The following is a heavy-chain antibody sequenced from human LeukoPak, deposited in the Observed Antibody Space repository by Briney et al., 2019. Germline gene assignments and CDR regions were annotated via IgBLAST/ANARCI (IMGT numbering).Heavy chain of an antibody. D-gene: IGHD3-22*01. CDR2: IIPIFGTA. CDR3: ARAGSSSGYYYPLYYFDY. V-gene: IGHV1-69*13. CDR1: GGTFSSYA. Sequence: ASVKVSCKASGGTFSSYAISWVRQAPGQGLEWMGGIIPIFGTANYAQKFQGRVTITADESTSTAYMELRSLRSDDTAVYYCARAGSSSGYYYPLYYFDYWGQGTLVTVSS. J-gene: IGHJ4*02.